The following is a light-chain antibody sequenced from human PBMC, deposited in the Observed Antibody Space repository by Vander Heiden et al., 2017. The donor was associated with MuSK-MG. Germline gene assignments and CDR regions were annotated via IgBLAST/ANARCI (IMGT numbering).Light chain of an antibody. CDR2: DAS. CDR1: QSVSSY. CDR3: QQRSNWPLAT. V-gene: IGKV3-11*01. J-gene: IGKJ4*01. Sequence: EIVLTQSPATLPLSPGERSTLSCRASQSVSSYLASYQQKPGQAPRLLIYDASNRATGIPARFSGSGSGTDFTPTISSLEPEDFAVYYCQQRSNWPLATFGGGTKVEIK.